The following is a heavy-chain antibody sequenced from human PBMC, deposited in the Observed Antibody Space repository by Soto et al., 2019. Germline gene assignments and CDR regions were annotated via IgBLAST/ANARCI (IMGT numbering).Heavy chain of an antibody. D-gene: IGHD5-12*01. V-gene: IGHV1-18*01. J-gene: IGHJ6*02. Sequence: QVQLVQSGAEVKKPGASVKVSCRASGYTFTSYVISWVRQAPGQGLEWMGWISAYNGNTNFAQKLQGRVTMTTDTPTSLANMELRSLGSDDTAVDYCARVVATVAGPYGMDVWGQGTTVTVSS. CDR1: GYTFTSYV. CDR2: ISAYNGNT. CDR3: ARVVATVAGPYGMDV.